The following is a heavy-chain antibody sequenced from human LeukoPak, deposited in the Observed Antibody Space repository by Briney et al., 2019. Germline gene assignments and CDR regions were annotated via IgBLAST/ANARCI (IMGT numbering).Heavy chain of an antibody. D-gene: IGHD6-13*01. J-gene: IGHJ4*02. V-gene: IGHV3-21*01. CDR3: ARDPPRIAAAGYYFDY. Sequence: GGSLRLSCAASGFTFSSYSMNWVRQAPGKGLEWVSSISSSSSYIYYADSVKGRFTISRDNAKNSLYLQTNSLRAEDTAVYYCARDPPRIAAAGYYFDYWGQGTLVTVSS. CDR2: ISSSSSYI. CDR1: GFTFSSYS.